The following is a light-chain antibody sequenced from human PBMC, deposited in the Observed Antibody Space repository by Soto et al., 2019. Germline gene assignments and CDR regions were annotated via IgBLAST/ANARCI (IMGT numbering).Light chain of an antibody. J-gene: IGKJ4*01. CDR2: AAS. CDR3: HQNYITPLT. Sequence: DVQLTQSPSPLSASVGDRVSISCRASRAITNHLNWYQQKPGKDPILLVYAASTLETGVPSRFSGSGSGTHFTLTIDNLQPEDVATYSCHQNYITPLTFGGGTKVEI. CDR1: RAITNH. V-gene: IGKV1-39*01.